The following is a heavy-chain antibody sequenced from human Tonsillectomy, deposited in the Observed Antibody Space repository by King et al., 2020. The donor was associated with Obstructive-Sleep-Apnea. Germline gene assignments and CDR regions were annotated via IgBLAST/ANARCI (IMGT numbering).Heavy chain of an antibody. V-gene: IGHV3-7*01. J-gene: IGHJ3*02. D-gene: IGHD3-16*01. CDR2: IKQDESEK. CDR3: AREASLAPAFDI. Sequence: VQLVESGGGLVQPGGSLRLSCADSGFTFSRYWLSWVRQAPGKGLEWVANIKQDESEKHYVDSVRGRFTISRDNAKSSLFLQMNSLRAEDTAVNYCAREASLAPAFDIWGQGTLVTVSS. CDR1: GFTFSRYW.